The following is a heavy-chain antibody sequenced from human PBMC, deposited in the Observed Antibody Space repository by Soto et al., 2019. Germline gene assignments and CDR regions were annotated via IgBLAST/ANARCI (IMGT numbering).Heavy chain of an antibody. CDR1: GYSFTTYG. J-gene: IGHJ6*02. CDR2: ISGYNGNT. Sequence: QVQLVQSRGEVKKPAASVKVSCKTSGYSFTTYGISWVRQAPGQGLEWMGWISGYNGNTNYAQKLQGRVTMTTDTSTSTAYMELRSLRSDDTAVYYCAREGPAPYYYYGMDVWGQGSTVTVSS. CDR3: AREGPAPYYYYGMDV. V-gene: IGHV1-18*01.